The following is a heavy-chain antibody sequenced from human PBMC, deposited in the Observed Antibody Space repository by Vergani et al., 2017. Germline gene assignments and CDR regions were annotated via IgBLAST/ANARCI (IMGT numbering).Heavy chain of an antibody. V-gene: IGHV1-24*01. J-gene: IGHJ4*02. Sequence: QVQLVQSGSEVRKPGASVKVSCQVSGYSLTELTIHWVRQAPGKGREWMGGFDPEHGEVTFAHHIQGRVTRTEDRTTDTAYMELSSLRPEDTALYYCAIVTEYYDSSGYYLDYWGQGTLVTVSS. CDR2: FDPEHGEV. CDR3: AIVTEYYDSSGYYLDY. CDR1: GYSLTELT. D-gene: IGHD3-22*01.